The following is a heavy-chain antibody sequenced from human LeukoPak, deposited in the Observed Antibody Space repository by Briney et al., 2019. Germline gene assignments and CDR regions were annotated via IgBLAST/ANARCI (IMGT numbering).Heavy chain of an antibody. Sequence: PGGSLRLSCAASGFTFSSYEMNWVRQAPGKGLEWVSAISGSAGSTYYADSVKGRFTISRDNSKNTLYLQMNSLRAEDTAVYYCAKGGIVATIFSYWGQGTLVTVSS. CDR3: AKGGIVATIFSY. D-gene: IGHD5-12*01. CDR2: ISGSAGST. J-gene: IGHJ4*02. CDR1: GFTFSSYE. V-gene: IGHV3-23*01.